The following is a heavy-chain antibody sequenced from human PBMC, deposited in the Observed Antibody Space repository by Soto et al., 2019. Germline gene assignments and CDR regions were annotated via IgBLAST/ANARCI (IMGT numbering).Heavy chain of an antibody. V-gene: IGHV1-46*01. J-gene: IGHJ6*02. CDR2: INPSGGST. CDR1: GYTFTSYY. Sequence: ASVKVSCKASGYTFTSYYMHWVRQAPGQGLEWMGIINPSGGSTSYAQKFQGRVTMTRDTSISTAYMELSRLRSDDTAVYYCARDRDYDILTGHYYYYGMDVWGQGTTVTVSS. D-gene: IGHD3-9*01. CDR3: ARDRDYDILTGHYYYYGMDV.